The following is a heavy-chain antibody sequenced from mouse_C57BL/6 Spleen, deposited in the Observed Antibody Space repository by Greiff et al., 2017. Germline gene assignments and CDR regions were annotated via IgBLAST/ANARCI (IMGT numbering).Heavy chain of an antibody. CDR2: LYPGDGDT. D-gene: IGHD1-1*01. CDR3: ARDMDYGSSFDY. J-gene: IGHJ2*01. Sequence: VQLQQSGPELVKPGASVKISCKASGYAFSSSWMNWVKQRPGKGLEWIGRLYPGDGDTNYNGKFKGKATLTADKSSSTAYMQLSSLTSEDSAVYFCARDMDYGSSFDYWGQGTTLTVSS. V-gene: IGHV1-82*01. CDR1: GYAFSSSW.